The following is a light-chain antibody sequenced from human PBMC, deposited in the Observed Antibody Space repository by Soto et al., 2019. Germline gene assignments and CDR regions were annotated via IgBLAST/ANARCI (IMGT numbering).Light chain of an antibody. Sequence: QSALTQPASVSGSPGQSITISCTGTSSDVGGYNYVSWYQQQPGKAPKLMIYDVSDRPSGVSIRFSGSKSGNTASLTISGLQAEDEADYYCSSYTSSSTEVFGTGTKVTVL. CDR1: SSDVGGYNY. J-gene: IGLJ1*01. CDR2: DVS. V-gene: IGLV2-14*01. CDR3: SSYTSSSTEV.